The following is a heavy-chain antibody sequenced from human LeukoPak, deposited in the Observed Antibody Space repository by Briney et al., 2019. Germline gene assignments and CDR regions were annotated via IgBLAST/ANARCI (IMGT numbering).Heavy chain of an antibody. J-gene: IGHJ3*02. V-gene: IGHV4-59*01. CDR3: ARERIAAAGDAFDI. CDR1: GGSISSYY. D-gene: IGHD6-13*01. CDR2: IYYSGST. Sequence: SETLSLTCTVSGGSISSYYWSWIRQPPGKGLEWIGYIYYSGSTNYNPSLKSRVTISVDTSKNQFSLKLSSVTAADTAVYYCARERIAAAGDAFDIWGQGTMVTVSS.